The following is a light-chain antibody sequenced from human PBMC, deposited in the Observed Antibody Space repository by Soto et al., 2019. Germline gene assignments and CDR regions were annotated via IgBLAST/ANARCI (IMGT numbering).Light chain of an antibody. CDR1: QTLRTW. V-gene: IGKV1-5*01. CDR3: QQYNGYPLT. J-gene: IGKJ4*01. CDR2: DVS. Sequence: DIQMTQSPSTLSASVGDRVTITCRASQTLRTWLAWYQQKPGKAPKLLIYDVSILQSGVTSRFSGSGSGTEFTLTISSLQPDDFANYYCQQYNGYPLTFGGGTKVEFK.